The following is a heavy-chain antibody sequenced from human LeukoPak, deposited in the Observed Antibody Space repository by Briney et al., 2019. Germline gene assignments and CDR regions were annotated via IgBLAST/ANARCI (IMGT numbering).Heavy chain of an antibody. CDR1: GGSIITYY. J-gene: IGHJ4*02. V-gene: IGHV4-59*08. Sequence: SETLSLTCTVSGGSIITYYWSWIRQPPGKGLEWIGYIRHSGSTTYNPSLKSRVTMSIDMSKNQFSLKLTSVTAADTAVYYCARQSRYSDSSGYFSDDYWGRGTLVTVSS. CDR2: IRHSGST. D-gene: IGHD3-22*01. CDR3: ARQSRYSDSSGYFSDDY.